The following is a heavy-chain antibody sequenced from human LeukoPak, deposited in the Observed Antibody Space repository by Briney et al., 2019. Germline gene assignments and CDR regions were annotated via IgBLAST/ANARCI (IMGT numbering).Heavy chain of an antibody. Sequence: GGSLRLSCAASGFTFSSYSMNWVRQAPGKGLEWVSYISSSRSTIYYADSVKGRFTISRDNAKNSLYLQMNSLRAEDTAVYYCARDTGMLVGNFDYWGQGTRVTVSS. CDR3: ARDTGMLVGNFDY. J-gene: IGHJ4*02. D-gene: IGHD2-8*01. V-gene: IGHV3-48*01. CDR2: ISSSRSTI. CDR1: GFTFSSYS.